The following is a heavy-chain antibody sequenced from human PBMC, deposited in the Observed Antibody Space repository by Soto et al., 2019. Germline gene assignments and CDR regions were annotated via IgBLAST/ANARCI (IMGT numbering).Heavy chain of an antibody. CDR2: IKQDGSEK. D-gene: IGHD4-17*01. CDR3: AKDLGPQTVTLTFEI. J-gene: IGHJ3*02. CDR1: GFTFSSYW. V-gene: IGHV3-7*03. Sequence: GGSLRLSCAASGFTFSSYWMSWVRQAPGKGLEWVANIKQDGSEKYYVDSVKGRLTISRDKAKNSLYLQVNSLRAEDTAVYYCAKDLGPQTVTLTFEIWGQGTMVTVSS.